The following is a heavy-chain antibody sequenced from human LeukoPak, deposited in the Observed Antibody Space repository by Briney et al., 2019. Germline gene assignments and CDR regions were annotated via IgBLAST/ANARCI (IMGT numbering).Heavy chain of an antibody. CDR3: AREIIPTPDTFDI. CDR2: IGGSGSPT. CDR1: GFNFGSHE. J-gene: IGHJ3*02. V-gene: IGHV3-48*03. D-gene: IGHD2-15*01. Sequence: PGGSLRLSCVVSGFNFGSHEMNWVRQAPGKGLEWVSYIGGSGSPTHYADSVKGRFTVSRDNAKNSLYLQLNNLRAEDTAVYYCAREIIPTPDTFDIWGQGTVVTVSS.